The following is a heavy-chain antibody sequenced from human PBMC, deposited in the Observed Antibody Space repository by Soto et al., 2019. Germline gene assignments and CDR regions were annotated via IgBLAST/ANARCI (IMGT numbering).Heavy chain of an antibody. CDR3: AHRKSGNGWDAGYFDY. CDR2: VYWDDDN. J-gene: IGHJ4*02. D-gene: IGHD5-12*01. V-gene: IGHV2-5*02. CDR1: GFSLSTYVVG. Sequence: QSTLKESGPTLVKPTQTLTLTCTFSGFSLSTYVVGVGWVRQPPGKALEWLVFVYWDDDNLYNPSLKSRLTVTKDTSKNQAVLTMANMDPVDTATYYCAHRKSGNGWDAGYFDYWGQGILVTVSS.